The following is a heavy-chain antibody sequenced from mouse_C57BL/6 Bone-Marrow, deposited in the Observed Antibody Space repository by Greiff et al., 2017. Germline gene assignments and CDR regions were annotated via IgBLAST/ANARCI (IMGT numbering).Heavy chain of an antibody. Sequence: VQLQQSVAELVRPGASVKLSCTASGFNIKNTYMHWVKQRPEQGLDWIGRIAPANGNTKYAPKFQGKATITADTAYNTAYLQLSSLTSEDTAIYYWAPGVTTVVDYAMDYWGQGTSVTVSS. CDR1: GFNIKNTY. J-gene: IGHJ4*01. CDR3: APGVTTVVDYAMDY. CDR2: IAPANGNT. V-gene: IGHV14-3*01. D-gene: IGHD1-1*01.